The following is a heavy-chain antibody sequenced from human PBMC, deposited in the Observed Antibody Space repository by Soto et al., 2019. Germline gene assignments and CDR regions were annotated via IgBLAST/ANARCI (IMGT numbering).Heavy chain of an antibody. V-gene: IGHV3-23*01. D-gene: IGHD3-9*01. Sequence: GGSLRLSCTASGFTFTSYGMGWVRQAPGKGLQWVSTIRGDGGQTHYTDSVKGRFSISRDNSKNTVYLQMDSLRAEDTDMYFCARDVGLDSDDFFAYWGQGTQVTVSS. CDR2: IRGDGGQT. J-gene: IGHJ4*02. CDR3: ARDVGLDSDDFFAY. CDR1: GFTFTSYG.